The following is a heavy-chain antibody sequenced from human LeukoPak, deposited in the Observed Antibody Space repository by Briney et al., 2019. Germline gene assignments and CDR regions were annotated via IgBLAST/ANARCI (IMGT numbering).Heavy chain of an antibody. CDR1: GGPISSGGYY. V-gene: IGHV4-31*03. D-gene: IGHD6-13*01. J-gene: IGHJ5*02. CDR2: IYYSGST. CDR3: ARGTIAGVVYNWFDP. Sequence: SETLSLTCTVSGGPISSGGYYWSWIRQHPGKGLEWIGYIYYSGSTYYNPSLKSRVTISVDTSKNQFSLKLSSVTAADTAVYYCARGTIAGVVYNWFDPWGQGTLVTVSS.